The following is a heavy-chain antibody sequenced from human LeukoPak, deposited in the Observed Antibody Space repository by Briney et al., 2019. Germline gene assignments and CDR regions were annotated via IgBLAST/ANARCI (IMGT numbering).Heavy chain of an antibody. CDR3: ARRLAVHSTPNDAFDI. Sequence: KPSQTLSLTCTVSGGSISSGSYCWSWIRQPAGKGLEWIGHIYSSGSTNYNPSLKSRVTISVDTSKNQFSLKLGSVTAADTAVYYCARRLAVHSTPNDAFDIWGQGTMVTVSS. CDR1: GGSISSGSYC. J-gene: IGHJ3*02. D-gene: IGHD2/OR15-2a*01. CDR2: IYSSGST. V-gene: IGHV4-61*09.